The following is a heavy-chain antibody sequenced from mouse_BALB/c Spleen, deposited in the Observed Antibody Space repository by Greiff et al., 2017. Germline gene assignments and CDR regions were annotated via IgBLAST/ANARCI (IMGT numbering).Heavy chain of an antibody. V-gene: IGHV1S81*02. Sequence: VQLQQSGAELVKPGASVKLSCKASGYTFTSYYMYWVKQRPGQGLEWIGEINPSNGGTNFNEKFKSKATLTVDTSSSTAYMQLSSLTSEDSAVYYCTRRGHYYCSSYDAMDYWGQGTSVTVSS. CDR1: GYTFTSYY. D-gene: IGHD1-1*01. CDR3: TRRGHYYCSSYDAMDY. J-gene: IGHJ4*01. CDR2: INPSNGGT.